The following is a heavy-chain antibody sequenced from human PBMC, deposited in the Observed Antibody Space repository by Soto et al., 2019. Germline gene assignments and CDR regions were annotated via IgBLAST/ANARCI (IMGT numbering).Heavy chain of an antibody. CDR3: ARLGPDPDMVRGVTPLDY. J-gene: IGHJ4*02. V-gene: IGHV1-3*01. CDR1: GYTFTSYA. CDR2: INAGNGNT. D-gene: IGHD3-10*01. Sequence: ASVKVSCKASGYTFTSYAMHWVRQAPGQRLEWMGWINAGNGNTKYSQKFQGRVTITRDTSASTAYMELSSLRSEDTAVYYCARLGPDPDMVRGVTPLDYCGQGTLVSVSS.